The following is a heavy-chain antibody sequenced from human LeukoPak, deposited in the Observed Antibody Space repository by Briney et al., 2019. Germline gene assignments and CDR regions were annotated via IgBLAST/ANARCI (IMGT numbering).Heavy chain of an antibody. V-gene: IGHV4-59*01. CDR3: ARDSSTDYYDSSGYHNWFDP. CDR2: IYYSGST. Sequence: SETLSLTCTVSGGSISSYYWSWIRQPPGKGLEWIGYIYYSGSTNYNPSLKSRVTISVDTSKNQFSLKLSSVTAADTAVYYCARDSSTDYYDSSGYHNWFDPWGQGTLVTVSS. J-gene: IGHJ5*02. D-gene: IGHD3-22*01. CDR1: GGSISSYY.